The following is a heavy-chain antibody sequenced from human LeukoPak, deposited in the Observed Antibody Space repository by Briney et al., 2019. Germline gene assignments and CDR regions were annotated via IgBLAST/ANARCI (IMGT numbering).Heavy chain of an antibody. CDR3: ARSFRPFNSATWFLSFDS. CDR2: IYYSGST. Sequence: SSETLSLTCTVSGGSISSGGYYWSWIRQHPGKGLEWIGYIYYSGSTYYNPSLKSRVTISVDTSKNQFSLKLSSVTAADTAVYYCARSFRPFNSATWFLSFDSWGPGTLVTVSS. V-gene: IGHV4-31*03. J-gene: IGHJ4*02. D-gene: IGHD3-10*01. CDR1: GGSISSGGYY.